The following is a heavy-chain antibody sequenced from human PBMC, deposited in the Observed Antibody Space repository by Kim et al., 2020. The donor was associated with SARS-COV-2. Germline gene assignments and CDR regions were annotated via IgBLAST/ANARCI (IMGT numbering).Heavy chain of an antibody. CDR3: ARHQRNSSGWDGACYY. Sequence: SETLSLTCTVSGGSLSSSSYYWCWIRQPPGKGLEWIGTTYYSGNTYYNPSLKSRVTISVDTSKNQFSLKLGSVTAAATAVYYCARHQRNSSGWDGACYY. CDR1: GGSLSSSSYY. CDR2: TYYSGNT. J-gene: IGHJ6*01. V-gene: IGHV4-39*01. D-gene: IGHD6-19*01.